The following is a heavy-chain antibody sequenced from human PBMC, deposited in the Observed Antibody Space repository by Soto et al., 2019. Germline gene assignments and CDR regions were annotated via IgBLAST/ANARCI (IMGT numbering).Heavy chain of an antibody. V-gene: IGHV5-51*03. J-gene: IGHJ3*02. CDR3: ARLQQHDAFAI. CDR1: GYSFTSYW. Sequence: PGESLKSSCKGSGYSFTSYWIGWVRQIAGEGLEWVGIIYPGDSDNRYSPSFQGQVTISAVKSISTAYLQWSSLKASDTAMYYCARLQQHDAFAIWAPGTMVTVSS. D-gene: IGHD6-13*01. CDR2: IYPGDSDN.